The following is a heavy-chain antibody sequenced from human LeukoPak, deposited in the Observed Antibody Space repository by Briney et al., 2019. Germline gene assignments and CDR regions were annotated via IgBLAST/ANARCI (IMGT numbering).Heavy chain of an antibody. CDR3: ARDQEGFDY. Sequence: ASVKVSCKASGYTFTSNYIRWVRQAPGQGLEWMGMIYPRDGSTSYAQKFQGRVTVTRGTSTSTVHMELSGLRSEDTAVYYCARDQEGFDYWGQGTLVTVSS. CDR1: GYTFTSNY. V-gene: IGHV1-46*01. CDR2: IYPRDGST. J-gene: IGHJ4*02.